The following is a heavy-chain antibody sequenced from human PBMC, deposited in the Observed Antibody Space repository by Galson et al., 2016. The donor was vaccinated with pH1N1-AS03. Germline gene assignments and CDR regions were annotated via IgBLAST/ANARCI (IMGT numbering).Heavy chain of an antibody. V-gene: IGHV3-11*06. CDR1: GFTFSDYY. CDR3: ARSGDYYDSSGYYWGQQYYFDY. Sequence: SLRLSCAASGFTFSDYYMSWIRQAPGQGLEWISFIRITSTYTNYADSVKGRFTISRDNAKNSLLLQMNSLRAEDTAVYYCARSGDYYDSSGYYWGQQYYFDYWGRGTLVTVSS. J-gene: IGHJ4*02. D-gene: IGHD3-22*01. CDR2: IRITSTYT.